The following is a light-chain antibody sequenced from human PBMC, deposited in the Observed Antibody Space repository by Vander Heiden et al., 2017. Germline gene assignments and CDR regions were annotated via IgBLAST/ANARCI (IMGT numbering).Light chain of an antibody. CDR1: QSVSSSY. V-gene: IGKV3-20*01. CDR2: GAS. Sequence: EIVLTQSPGTLSLSPGERATLSCRASQSVSSSYLAWYQQKPGQAPMLLIYGASYRATGIPDRFSGSGSGTDFTLTISRLEPEDFAVYYCQQYGSSAYTFGQGTKLEIK. J-gene: IGKJ2*01. CDR3: QQYGSSAYT.